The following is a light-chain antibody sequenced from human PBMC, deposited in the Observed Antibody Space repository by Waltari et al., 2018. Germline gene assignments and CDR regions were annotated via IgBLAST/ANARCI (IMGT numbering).Light chain of an antibody. V-gene: IGLV6-57*04. CDR3: QSYDNTNFVA. CDR1: SGSIGNYY. Sequence: NFVLAQPHSMSESPGKTITISCTRSSGSIGNYYVQWYQKRPGSAPTTLIYNDDQRPSWVPDRVSGSIDVSSNSASLTISGLRTEDEADYSCQSYDNTNFVAFGGGTKVTVL. CDR2: NDD. J-gene: IGLJ2*01.